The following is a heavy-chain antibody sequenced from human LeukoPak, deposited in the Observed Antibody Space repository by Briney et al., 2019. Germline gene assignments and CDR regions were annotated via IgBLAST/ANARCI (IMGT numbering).Heavy chain of an antibody. CDR3: ATIHSPSIAARDY. Sequence: SETLSLTCTVSGGSISSYYWSWIRQPPGKGLEWIGEINHSGSTNYNPSLKSRVTISVDTSKNQFSLKLSSVTAADTAVYYCATIHSPSIAARDYWGQGTLVTVSS. CDR1: GGSISSYY. D-gene: IGHD6-6*01. J-gene: IGHJ4*02. V-gene: IGHV4-34*01. CDR2: INHSGST.